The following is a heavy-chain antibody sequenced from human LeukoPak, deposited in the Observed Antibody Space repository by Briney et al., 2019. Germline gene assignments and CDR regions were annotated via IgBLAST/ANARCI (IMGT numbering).Heavy chain of an antibody. CDR1: GFTLSSYA. CDR2: ISGSGGST. D-gene: IGHD1-7*01. J-gene: IGHJ4*02. CDR3: AKALTWNYRVHDY. V-gene: IGHV3-23*01. Sequence: GGSLRLSCAASGFTLSSYAMSWVRQAPGKGLEWVSAISGSGGSTYYADSVKGRFTISRDNSKNTLYLQMNSLRAEDTAVYYCAKALTWNYRVHDYWGQGTLVTVSS.